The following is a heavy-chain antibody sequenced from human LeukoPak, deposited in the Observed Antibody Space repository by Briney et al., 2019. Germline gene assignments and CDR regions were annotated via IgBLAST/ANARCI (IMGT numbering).Heavy chain of an antibody. Sequence: GGSLRLSCAASGFTFSSYAMSWVRQAPGKGLEWVSAISGSGGSTYYADSVKGRFTISRDNSKNTLYLQMNSLRAEDTAVYYCAKFLPTHIVVANYYFDYWGQGTLVTVSP. J-gene: IGHJ4*02. CDR1: GFTFSSYA. CDR3: AKFLPTHIVVANYYFDY. D-gene: IGHD2-21*01. V-gene: IGHV3-23*01. CDR2: ISGSGGST.